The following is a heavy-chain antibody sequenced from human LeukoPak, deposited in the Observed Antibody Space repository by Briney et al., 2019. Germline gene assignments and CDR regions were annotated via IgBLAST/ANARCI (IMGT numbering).Heavy chain of an antibody. CDR1: GFIFSSSG. Sequence: GSLRLSCAASGFIFSSSGKHWVRQAPGKGLEWVAFIAYDGGRTYYADSVEGRFTISGDNPTNTLYLQMNNLRVEDTAVYYCAKDVGDSSGRGPGYWGQGTLVTVFS. J-gene: IGHJ4*02. CDR2: IAYDGGRT. D-gene: IGHD3-22*01. CDR3: AKDVGDSSGRGPGY. V-gene: IGHV3-30*02.